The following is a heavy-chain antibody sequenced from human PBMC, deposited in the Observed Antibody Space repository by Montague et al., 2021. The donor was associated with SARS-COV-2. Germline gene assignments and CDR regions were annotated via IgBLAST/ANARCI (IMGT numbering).Heavy chain of an antibody. V-gene: IGHV4-34*01. Sequence: SETLSLTCAVHGTSFSGYYWNWIRQPPGKGLEWIGEINHGGSTKYSPSLNSRLTISSDTSKNQFSLKLTSVAAADTAVYYCARRPDGVVPSPILGVGPYYYYYCMDVWGRGTTVTVSS. CDR3: ARRPDGVVPSPILGVGPYYYYYCMDV. D-gene: IGHD3-10*01. CDR2: INHGGST. CDR1: GTSFSGYY. J-gene: IGHJ6*01.